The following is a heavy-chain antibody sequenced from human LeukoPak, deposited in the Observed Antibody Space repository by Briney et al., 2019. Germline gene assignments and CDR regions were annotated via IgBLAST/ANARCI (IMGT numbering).Heavy chain of an antibody. CDR3: ARALDGSRNGLDI. CDR1: GFILRNHW. J-gene: IGHJ3*02. Sequence: GGSLRLSCAASGFILRNHWMHWVRQDPGKGLVWVSRINPAVGNTNYADSVKGRFTIPSDNAKSTVYLQMNTLRAEDTGIYFCARALDGSRNGLDIWGQGTVVTV. D-gene: IGHD1-26*01. V-gene: IGHV3-74*01. CDR2: INPAVGNT.